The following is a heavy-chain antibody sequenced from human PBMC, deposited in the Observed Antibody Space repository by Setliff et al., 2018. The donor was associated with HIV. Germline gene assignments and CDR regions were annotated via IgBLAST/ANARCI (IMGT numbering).Heavy chain of an antibody. CDR3: AKAYGTVVEALGY. V-gene: IGHV1-18*04. D-gene: IGHD3-22*01. J-gene: IGHJ4*02. CDR2: ISAYNGNT. Sequence: ASVKVSCKASGYTFTGYYVHWVRQAPGQGLEWMGWISAYNGNTDYAQKLQGRVTMTIDTSTSTAYMELRSLSSDDTAVYYCAKAYGTVVEALGYWGQGTLVTVSS. CDR1: GYTFTGYY.